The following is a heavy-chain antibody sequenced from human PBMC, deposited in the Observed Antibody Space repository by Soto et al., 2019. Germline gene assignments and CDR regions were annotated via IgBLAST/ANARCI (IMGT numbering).Heavy chain of an antibody. D-gene: IGHD3-22*01. CDR2: VYHTGST. CDR3: ARGFYVSRTSSSAFDT. J-gene: IGHJ5*02. CDR1: GDSISSTHW. Sequence: VTLSLTCVVCGDSISSTHWWTWFRQTPGTGLEWIGEVYHTGSTKYNPSLKNRVTISLDTSNNQFSLNLKSLTAADTAVYFCARGFYVSRTSSSAFDTWGQGIVLTISS. V-gene: IGHV4-4*01.